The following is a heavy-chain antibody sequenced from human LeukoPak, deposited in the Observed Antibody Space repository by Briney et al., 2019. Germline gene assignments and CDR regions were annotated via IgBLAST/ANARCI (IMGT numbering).Heavy chain of an antibody. J-gene: IGHJ5*02. CDR2: INPSGNIA. CDR1: GYTFTRHY. CDR3: ARDNSLEDMAWWFDP. V-gene: IGHV1-46*01. Sequence: GASVKVSCKSSGYTFTRHYMHWVRQAPGQGLEWMGLINPSGNIAWSAQKFQGRVTMTRDMSTTTDYMELSSLRSEDTAVYYCARDNSLEDMAWWFDPWGQGTLVIVSS. D-gene: IGHD5-24*01.